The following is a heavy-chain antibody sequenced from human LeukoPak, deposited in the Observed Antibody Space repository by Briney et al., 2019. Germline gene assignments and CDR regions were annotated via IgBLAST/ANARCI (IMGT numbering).Heavy chain of an antibody. J-gene: IGHJ4*02. Sequence: PSETLSLTCNVSGGSISSGGFYWNWVRQPPGKGLEWLANIHLGGATYYNPSLKSRVTVSVDRSKNQFSLNSRSVTAADTAVYYCAGQNIPTPHDYWGQGTQVTVSS. V-gene: IGHV4-30-2*01. CDR1: GGSISSGGFY. CDR2: IHLGGAT. D-gene: IGHD2-2*02. CDR3: AGQNIPTPHDY.